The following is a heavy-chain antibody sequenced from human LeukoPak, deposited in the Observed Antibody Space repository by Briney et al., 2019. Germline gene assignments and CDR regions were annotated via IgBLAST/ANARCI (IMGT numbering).Heavy chain of an antibody. Sequence: GESLKISCKGSGYSFTSYWIGWVRQMPGKGLEWMGIIYPGDSDTRYSPSFQGQVTISADKSISTAYLQWSSLKVSDTAMYYCARLGVGVGATLGGFDPWGQGTLVTVSS. D-gene: IGHD1-26*01. CDR1: GYSFTSYW. V-gene: IGHV5-51*01. CDR3: ARLGVGVGATLGGFDP. J-gene: IGHJ5*02. CDR2: IYPGDSDT.